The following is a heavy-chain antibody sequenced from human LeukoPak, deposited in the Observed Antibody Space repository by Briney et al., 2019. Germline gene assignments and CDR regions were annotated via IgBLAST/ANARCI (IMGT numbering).Heavy chain of an antibody. Sequence: SETLSLTCAVYGGSFSGYYWSWIRQPPGKGLEWIGEINHSGSTNYNPSLKSRVTISVDTSKNQFSLKLSSVTAADTAVYYCARGAPKGYSSGWYVDDYFDYWGRGTLVTVSS. J-gene: IGHJ4*02. CDR2: INHSGST. D-gene: IGHD6-19*01. CDR3: ARGAPKGYSSGWYVDDYFDY. V-gene: IGHV4-34*01. CDR1: GGSFSGYY.